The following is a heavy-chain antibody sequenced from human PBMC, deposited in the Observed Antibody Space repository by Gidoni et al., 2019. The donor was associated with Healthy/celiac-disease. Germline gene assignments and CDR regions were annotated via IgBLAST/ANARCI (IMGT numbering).Heavy chain of an antibody. CDR3: TSSPGPSNDFYYYYYYMDV. J-gene: IGHJ6*03. CDR2: IKSKTDGGTT. D-gene: IGHD1-1*01. CDR1: GFTFSHAW. Sequence: EVQLVESGGGLVKPGGSLSLSCAASGFTFSHAWMRWVRQAPGKGLEWVGRIKSKTDGGTTDYAAPVKGRFTISRDDSKNTLYLQMNSLKTEDTAVYYCTSSPGPSNDFYYYYYYMDVWGKGTTVTVSS. V-gene: IGHV3-15*01.